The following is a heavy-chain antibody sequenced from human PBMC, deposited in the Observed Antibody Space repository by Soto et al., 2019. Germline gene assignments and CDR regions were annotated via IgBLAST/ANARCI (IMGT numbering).Heavy chain of an antibody. CDR2: IIPIFGTA. J-gene: IGHJ4*02. Sequence: QVQLVQSGAEVKKPGSSVKVSCKASGGTFSSYAISWVRQAPGQGLEWMGGIIPIFGTANYAQKFQGRVTIPADESTSTAYMGLSSLRSEDTAVYYCARDQEGIAVAGTMRYWGQGTLVTVSS. V-gene: IGHV1-69*12. D-gene: IGHD6-19*01. CDR3: ARDQEGIAVAGTMRY. CDR1: GGTFSSYA.